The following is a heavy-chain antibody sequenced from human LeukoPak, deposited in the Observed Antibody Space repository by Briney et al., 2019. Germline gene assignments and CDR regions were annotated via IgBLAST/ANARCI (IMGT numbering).Heavy chain of an antibody. CDR3: ARGSIAAAGTSPGMYDY. V-gene: IGHV4-4*07. D-gene: IGHD6-13*01. CDR1: GGSISSYY. Sequence: PSETLSLTCTVSGGSISSYYWSWIRQPAGKGLEWIGRIYTSGSTNYNPSLKSRVTMSVDTSKNQFSLKLSSVTAADTAVYYCARGSIAAAGTSPGMYDYWGQGTLVTVSS. CDR2: IYTSGST. J-gene: IGHJ4*02.